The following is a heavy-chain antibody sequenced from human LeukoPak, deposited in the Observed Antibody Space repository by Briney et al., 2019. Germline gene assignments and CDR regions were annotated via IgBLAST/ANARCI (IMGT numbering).Heavy chain of an antibody. J-gene: IGHJ4*02. Sequence: TSETLSLTCTVSGGSISSYYWSWIRQPAGKGLEWIGRIYTSGSTNYNPSLKSRVAISVDRSKNQFSLKLSSVTAADTAVYYCARDSPKRYSGSYFDYWGQGTLVTVSS. CDR2: IYTSGST. D-gene: IGHD1-26*01. V-gene: IGHV4-4*07. CDR3: ARDSPKRYSGSYFDY. CDR1: GGSISSYY.